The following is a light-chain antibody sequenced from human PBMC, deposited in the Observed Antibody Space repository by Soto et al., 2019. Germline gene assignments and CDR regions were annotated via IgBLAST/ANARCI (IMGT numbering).Light chain of an antibody. CDR3: GSYASATLI. CDR2: EVT. J-gene: IGLJ2*01. CDR1: NSAIGAYDY. V-gene: IGLV2-14*01. Sequence: QSALPQPASVSGSPGRSITISCPGSNSAIGAYDYVSWYQQHPGKPPTLLIYEVTFRPSGVPNRFSGSKSGNTATLTISGLLTEDEADYYCGSYASATLIFGGGTQLTVL.